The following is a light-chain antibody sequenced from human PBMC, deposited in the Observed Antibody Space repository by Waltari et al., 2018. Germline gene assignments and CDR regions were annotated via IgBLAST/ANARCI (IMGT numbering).Light chain of an antibody. CDR3: LQGTHLPYT. J-gene: IGKJ2*01. Sequence: DVVMTQSPLSLPITPGQPASISCGSSQSLVHSDGKTYLNWYQQKPGQPPMRLIYQVFIRDSGVPDRFSGSGAGTDFTLKISRVEAEDVGVYYCLQGTHLPYTFGQGTKVEI. CDR1: QSLVHSDGKTY. CDR2: QVF. V-gene: IGKV2-30*02.